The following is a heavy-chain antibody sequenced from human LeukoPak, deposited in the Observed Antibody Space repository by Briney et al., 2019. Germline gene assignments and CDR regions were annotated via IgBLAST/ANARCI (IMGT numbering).Heavy chain of an antibody. D-gene: IGHD2-15*01. CDR1: GGTFSSYA. Sequence: SVKVSCKASGGTFSSYAISWVRQAPGQGLEWMGGVIPIFGTANYAQKFQGRVTITTDESTSTAYMELSSLRSEDTAVYYCARGLRAGWAYYYYYMDVWGKGTTVTVSS. CDR2: VIPIFGTA. CDR3: ARGLRAGWAYYYYYMDV. J-gene: IGHJ6*03. V-gene: IGHV1-69*05.